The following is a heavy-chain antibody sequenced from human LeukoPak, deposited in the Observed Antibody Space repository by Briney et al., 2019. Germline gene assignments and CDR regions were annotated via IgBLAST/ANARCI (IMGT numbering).Heavy chain of an antibody. CDR3: ARVEYSSGWYDY. Sequence: SGGSLRLSCAASGFTFSSYGMHWVRQAPGKGLEWVAVIWYDGSNKYYADSVKGRFTISRDNSKNTLYLQMNSLRAEDTAVYYCARVEYSSGWYDYWGQGTLVTVSS. CDR1: GFTFSSYG. J-gene: IGHJ4*02. V-gene: IGHV3-33*01. CDR2: IWYDGSNK. D-gene: IGHD6-19*01.